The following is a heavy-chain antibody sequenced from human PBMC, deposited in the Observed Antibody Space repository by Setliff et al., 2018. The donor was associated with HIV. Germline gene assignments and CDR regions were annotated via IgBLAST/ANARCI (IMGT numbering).Heavy chain of an antibody. CDR2: VDPENPTT. J-gene: IGHJ6*03. CDR3: ASERSRGNYYYSLDV. V-gene: IGHV1-69-2*01. CDR1: GYTFTNQY. Sequence: ASVKVSCKMSGYTFTNQYIHWIQQAPGKGLEWMGLVDPENPTTIYAARFQGRVTITADTSTDTAYMELSRLRSEDTAIYYCASERSRGNYYYSLDVWGKGTTVTVSS.